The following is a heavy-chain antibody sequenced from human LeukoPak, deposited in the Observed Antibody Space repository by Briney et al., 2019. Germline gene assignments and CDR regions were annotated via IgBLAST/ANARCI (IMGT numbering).Heavy chain of an antibody. Sequence: GGTLRLSCVASGFTFSLYCMNGVPDAPGKGLVWVACVNSDGTNTSYADPVKGRFTNTIDNAKNTQVLQMSNLRAEDTALYFCARGGGLDVWGRGATVTVCS. CDR2: VNSDGTNT. J-gene: IGHJ6*01. CDR3: ARGGGLDV. CDR1: GFTFSLYC. D-gene: IGHD3-16*01. V-gene: IGHV3-74*01.